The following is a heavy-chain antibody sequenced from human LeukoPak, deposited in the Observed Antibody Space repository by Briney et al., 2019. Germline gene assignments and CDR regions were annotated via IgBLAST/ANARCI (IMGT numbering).Heavy chain of an antibody. CDR2: INPNSGGT. D-gene: IGHD5-12*01. J-gene: IGHJ5*02. Sequence: ASVKVSCKASGYTFTTYGLSWVRQAPGQGLEWMGWINPNSGGTNYAQKFQGRVTMTRDTSISTAYMELSRLRSDDTAVYYCARDEKDIVNTWGQGTLVTVSS. V-gene: IGHV1-2*02. CDR3: ARDEKDIVNT. CDR1: GYTFTTYG.